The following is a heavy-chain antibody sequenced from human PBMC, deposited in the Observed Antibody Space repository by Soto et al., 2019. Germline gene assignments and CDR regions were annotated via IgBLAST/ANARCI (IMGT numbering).Heavy chain of an antibody. CDR1: GGTFSSYT. CDR3: ARGNHRCLQLWYFGL. Sequence: QVQLVQSGAEVKKPGSSVTVSCKASGGTFSSYTISWVRQAPGQGLEWMGGIIPICGTANYAQKFQGRVTITADESTRTAYMELSRLRSEDTAVYYCARGNHRCLQLWYFGLWCRGTLVTVSS. CDR2: IIPICGTA. V-gene: IGHV1-69*12. D-gene: IGHD1-1*01. J-gene: IGHJ2*01.